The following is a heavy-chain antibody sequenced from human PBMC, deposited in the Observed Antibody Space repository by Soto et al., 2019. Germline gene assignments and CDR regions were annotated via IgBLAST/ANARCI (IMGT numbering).Heavy chain of an antibody. Sequence: ASVKVSCKASGYTFTSYDINWVRQATGQGLEWMGWISANSGNTSYAQKLQGRVTMTTNTSTSTAYMELRSLKSDDTAVYYCARDSDVWGYFDYWGQGTLVTVSS. CDR3: ARDSDVWGYFDY. V-gene: IGHV1-18*01. J-gene: IGHJ4*02. D-gene: IGHD3-16*01. CDR2: ISANSGNT. CDR1: GYTFTSYD.